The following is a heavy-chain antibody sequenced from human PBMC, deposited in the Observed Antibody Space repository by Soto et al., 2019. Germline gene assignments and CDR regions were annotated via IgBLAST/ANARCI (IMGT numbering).Heavy chain of an antibody. CDR2: INPKSGGT. CDR1: GYSFTGYH. Sequence: ASVKVSCKASGYSFTGYHIHWVRQAPGQGLEWLGRINPKSGGTSTAQKFQGWVTMTRDRSISTVYMELTRLRSDDTAVYFCARGHSTDCSNGVCSFFYNHDMDVWGQGTTVTVSS. V-gene: IGHV1-2*04. D-gene: IGHD2-8*01. J-gene: IGHJ6*02. CDR3: ARGHSTDCSNGVCSFFYNHDMDV.